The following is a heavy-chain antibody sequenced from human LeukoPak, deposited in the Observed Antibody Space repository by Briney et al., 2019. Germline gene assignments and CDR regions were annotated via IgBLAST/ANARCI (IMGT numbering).Heavy chain of an antibody. J-gene: IGHJ4*02. CDR3: AKELLWFGELLSGPIYFDY. V-gene: IGHV3-30*18. CDR1: GFTFSSYG. CDR2: ISYDGSNK. D-gene: IGHD3-10*01. Sequence: PGGSLRLSCAASGFTFSSYGMHWVRQAPGKGLEWVAVISYDGSNKYYADSVKGRFTISRDNSKNTLYLQMNSLRAEDTAVYYCAKELLWFGELLSGPIYFDYWGQGTLVTVSS.